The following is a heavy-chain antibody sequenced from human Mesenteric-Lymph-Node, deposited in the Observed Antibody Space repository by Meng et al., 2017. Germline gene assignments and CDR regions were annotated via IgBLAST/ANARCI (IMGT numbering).Heavy chain of an antibody. CDR2: INPNSGGT. Sequence: ASVKVSCKASGYTFTGYYMHWVRQAPGQGLEWMGWINPNSGGTNYAQKFQGRVTMTRDTSISTAYMELSRLRSEDTAVYYCAREVTMVRGVIIYYYGMDVWGQGTTVTVSS. D-gene: IGHD3-10*01. CDR1: GYTFTGYY. J-gene: IGHJ6*02. V-gene: IGHV1-2*02. CDR3: AREVTMVRGVIIYYYGMDV.